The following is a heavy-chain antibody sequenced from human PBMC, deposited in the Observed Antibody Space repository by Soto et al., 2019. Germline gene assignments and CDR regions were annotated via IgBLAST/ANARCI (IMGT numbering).Heavy chain of an antibody. CDR3: TRDPRRGMTTVTTFDY. Sequence: EVQLVESGGGLVKPGRSLRLSCTASGFTFGDYAMSWFRQAPGKGLEWVGFIRSKAYGGTTEYAASVKGRFTISRDDSKSIAYLQMNSLKTEDTAVYYCTRDPRRGMTTVTTFDYWGQGTLVTVSS. CDR2: IRSKAYGGTT. J-gene: IGHJ4*02. CDR1: GFTFGDYA. V-gene: IGHV3-49*05. D-gene: IGHD4-17*01.